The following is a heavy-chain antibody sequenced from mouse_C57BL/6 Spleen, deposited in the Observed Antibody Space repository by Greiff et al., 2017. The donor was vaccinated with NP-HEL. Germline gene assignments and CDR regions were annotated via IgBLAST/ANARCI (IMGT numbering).Heavy chain of an antibody. Sequence: QVQLKESGPGLVQPSQSLSITCTVSGFSLTSYGVHWVRQSPGQGLEWLGVIWSGGSTDYNAAFISRLSISKDNSKSQVFFKMNSLQADDTAIYYCARPIYYDYLYYAMDYWGQGTSVTVSS. J-gene: IGHJ4*01. CDR3: ARPIYYDYLYYAMDY. CDR2: IWSGGST. D-gene: IGHD2-4*01. V-gene: IGHV2-2*01. CDR1: GFSLTSYG.